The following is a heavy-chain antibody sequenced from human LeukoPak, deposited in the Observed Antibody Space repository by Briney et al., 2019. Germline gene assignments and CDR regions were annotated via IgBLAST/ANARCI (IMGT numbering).Heavy chain of an antibody. J-gene: IGHJ4*02. Sequence: GGSLRLSCAASGFTFSSYGMHWVRQAPGKGLEWVAFIRYDGSNKYYADSVKGRFTISRDNSKNTLYLQMNSLRAEDTAVYYCAKGGRWFGESELDYWGQGTLVTVSS. CDR3: AKGGRWFGESELDY. CDR2: IRYDGSNK. D-gene: IGHD3-10*01. V-gene: IGHV3-30*02. CDR1: GFTFSSYG.